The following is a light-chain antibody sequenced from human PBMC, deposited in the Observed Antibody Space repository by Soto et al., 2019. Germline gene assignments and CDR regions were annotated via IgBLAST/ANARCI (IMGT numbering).Light chain of an antibody. V-gene: IGLV2-14*01. CDR3: SSYTSSTTYV. Sequence: QSALSQPASVSGSPGQSITISCTGTRSDVGAYSYVSWYQQHPGKAPKLIIYDVSDRPSGISSRFSGSKSDNTASLTISGLQAEDEAEYYCSSYTSSTTYVFGTGTKVTAL. CDR2: DVS. J-gene: IGLJ1*01. CDR1: RSDVGAYSY.